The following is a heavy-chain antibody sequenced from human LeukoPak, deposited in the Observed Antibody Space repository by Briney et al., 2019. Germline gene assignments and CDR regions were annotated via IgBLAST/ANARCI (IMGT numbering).Heavy chain of an antibody. D-gene: IGHD5-18*01. V-gene: IGHV3-30*02. CDR2: IWYDGSNK. J-gene: IGHJ3*02. CDR1: GFTLSSYG. CDR3: AKVDGLWSTLDAFDI. Sequence: QPGGSLRLSCAASGFTLSSYGMHWVRQAPGKGLEWVAIIWYDGSNKYYADSVKGRFTISRDNSKNTLYLQMNSLRAEDTAVYYCAKVDGLWSTLDAFDIWGQGTMVTVSS.